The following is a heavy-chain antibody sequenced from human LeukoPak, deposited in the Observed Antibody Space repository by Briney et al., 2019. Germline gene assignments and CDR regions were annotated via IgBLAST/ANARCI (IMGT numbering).Heavy chain of an antibody. Sequence: ASVKVSCKASVYTFTGYYMHWVRQAPGQGLEWMGWINPNSGGTNYAQKFQGRVTMTRDTSISTAYMELSRLRSDDTAVYYCARLNAYCGGDCYSGVALDYWGQGTLVTVSS. D-gene: IGHD2-21*02. CDR1: VYTFTGYY. J-gene: IGHJ4*02. V-gene: IGHV1-2*02. CDR2: INPNSGGT. CDR3: ARLNAYCGGDCYSGVALDY.